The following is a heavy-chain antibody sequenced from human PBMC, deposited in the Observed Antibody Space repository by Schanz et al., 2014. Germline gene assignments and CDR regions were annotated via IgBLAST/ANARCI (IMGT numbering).Heavy chain of an antibody. J-gene: IGHJ6*02. Sequence: EVQLVESGGVVAQPGGSLRLSCAASGFSFDDYTMHWVRQVPGKGLEWVSLIDRDGGHTYYADSVKGRFTISRDNSKNSRYLQMNSLRTEDTALYYCAKDSRGSSFDMDVWGQGTTVTVSS. CDR1: GFSFDDYT. V-gene: IGHV3-43*01. CDR2: IDRDGGHT. D-gene: IGHD1-26*01. CDR3: AKDSRGSSFDMDV.